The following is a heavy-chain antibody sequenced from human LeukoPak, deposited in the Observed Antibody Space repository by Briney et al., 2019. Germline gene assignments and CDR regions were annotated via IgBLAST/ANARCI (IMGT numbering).Heavy chain of an antibody. D-gene: IGHD1-1*01. CDR1: GFTFSSYA. CDR3: ARVERRLGDAFDI. J-gene: IGHJ3*02. V-gene: IGHV3-7*01. CDR2: IKSDESER. Sequence: GGSLRLSCAASGFTFSSYAMSWVRQAPGKGLEWVANIKSDESERFYLDSVKGRFTISRDNAKNSLYLQMNSLRAGDTAVYYCARVERRLGDAFDIWGQGTMVTVSS.